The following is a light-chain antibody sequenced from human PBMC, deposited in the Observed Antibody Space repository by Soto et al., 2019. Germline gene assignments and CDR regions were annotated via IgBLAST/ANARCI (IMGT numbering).Light chain of an antibody. CDR2: LNNDGSH. CDR1: SGHSSYA. J-gene: IGLJ2*01. CDR3: QNWGTGFQV. Sequence: QSVLTQSPSASASLGASVKLTCTLSSGHSSYAIAWHQMQPGKGPRYLMDLNNDGSHTKGDGIPDRFSGSSSGAERYLIISSLQSEDEADYYCQNWGTGFQVFGGGTKLTVL. V-gene: IGLV4-69*01.